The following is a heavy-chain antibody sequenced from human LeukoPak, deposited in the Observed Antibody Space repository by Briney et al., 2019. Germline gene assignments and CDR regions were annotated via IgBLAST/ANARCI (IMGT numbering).Heavy chain of an antibody. Sequence: SGTLSLTCTVSGGSITTYYWSWICQPPGKGLEWIGYIYYSRNTIYNPSLRSRVTMSIDTSKNRFSLKLSSVTAADTAVYYCARHDSEDSSGYPRSFDIWGQGTMVTVSS. CDR1: GGSITTYY. J-gene: IGHJ3*02. D-gene: IGHD3-22*01. CDR3: ARHDSEDSSGYPRSFDI. CDR2: IYYSRNT. V-gene: IGHV4-59*08.